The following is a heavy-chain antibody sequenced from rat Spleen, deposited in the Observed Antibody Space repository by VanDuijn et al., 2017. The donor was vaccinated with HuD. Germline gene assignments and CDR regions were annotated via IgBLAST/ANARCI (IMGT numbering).Heavy chain of an antibody. J-gene: IGHJ1*01. CDR2: ISYDGSTT. V-gene: IGHV5-7*01. CDR3: VRLLGAPDWYFDF. CDR1: GFTISDYY. Sequence: EVQLVESGGGLVQPGRSLKLSCAASGFTISDYYMAWVRQAPTKGLEWVATISYDGSTTYYRDSVKGRFTISRDNARSTLYLQMDSLRSEDTATYYCVRLLGAPDWYFDFWGPGTMVTVSS. D-gene: IGHD5-1*01.